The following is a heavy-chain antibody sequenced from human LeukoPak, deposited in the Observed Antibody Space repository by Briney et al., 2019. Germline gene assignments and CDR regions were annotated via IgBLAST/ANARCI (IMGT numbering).Heavy chain of an antibody. D-gene: IGHD4-23*01. J-gene: IGHJ3*02. CDR1: GGSFSNSNYC. V-gene: IGHV4-39*01. Sequence: PSETLFLTCTVPGGSFSNSNYCWGWISQPPGKQMEWIGSIDNSGSPVYNPSLKSRVTISVDTSKNQFSLKLSSVTAADTAVYYCARPLDCNYGGTAFDIWGQGTMVTVSS. CDR3: ARPLDCNYGGTAFDI. CDR2: IDNSGSP.